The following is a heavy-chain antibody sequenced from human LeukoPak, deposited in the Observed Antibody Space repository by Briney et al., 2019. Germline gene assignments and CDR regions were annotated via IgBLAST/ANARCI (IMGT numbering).Heavy chain of an antibody. Sequence: PSETLSLTCTVSGDSITSGAFYWAWIRQSPGKGLEWIGNVYYSGSTQYNPSLRGRVSISMDKTKNQFSLNLNSVSVTDTAIYYCAGRDYEAWFHSWGQGTLVTVSS. CDR2: VYYSGST. D-gene: IGHD3-22*01. V-gene: IGHV4-39*01. CDR3: AGRDYEAWFHS. J-gene: IGHJ5*01. CDR1: GDSITSGAFY.